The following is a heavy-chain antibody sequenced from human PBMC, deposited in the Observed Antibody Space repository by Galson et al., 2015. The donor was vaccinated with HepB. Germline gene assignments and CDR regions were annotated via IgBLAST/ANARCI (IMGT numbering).Heavy chain of an antibody. D-gene: IGHD4-17*01. J-gene: IGHJ4*02. CDR1: GYTFTSYY. CDR3: AREGSRRSSMTTDTSQFY. CDR2: INPSGGNT. V-gene: IGHV1-46*01. Sequence: SVKVSCKASGYTFTSYYMHWVRQAPGQGLEWMGIINPSGGNTSYAQKFQGRVTMTRDTSTSTVYMELSSLRSEDTAVYYCAREGSRRSSMTTDTSQFYWGQGTLVTVSS.